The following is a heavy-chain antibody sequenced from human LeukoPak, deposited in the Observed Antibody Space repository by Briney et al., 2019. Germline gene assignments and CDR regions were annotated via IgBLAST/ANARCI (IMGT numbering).Heavy chain of an antibody. V-gene: IGHV1-69*06. J-gene: IGHJ5*02. D-gene: IGHD1-1*01. Sequence: SVKVSCKASGGTFSSYAISWVRQAPGQGLEWMGEIIPIFGTANYAQKFQGRVTITADKSKSTAYMELSSLRSEDTAVYYCARGGTTGTTKSRFDPWGQGTLVTVSS. CDR2: IIPIFGTA. CDR3: ARGGTTGTTKSRFDP. CDR1: GGTFSSYA.